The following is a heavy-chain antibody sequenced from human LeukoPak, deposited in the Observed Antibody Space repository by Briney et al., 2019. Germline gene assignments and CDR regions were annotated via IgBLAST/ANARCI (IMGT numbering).Heavy chain of an antibody. V-gene: IGHV4-38-2*01. CDR3: ARSTAARFGT. J-gene: IGHJ4*02. CDR1: GYSISSGYY. Sequence: PSETLSPTCAVSGYSISSGYYWGWIRQPPGKGRGWIGSIYHSGSTYYNPSLKSRVTISVDTSKNQFSLKLSSVTAADTAVYYCARSTAARFGTWGQGTLVTVSS. D-gene: IGHD6-13*01. CDR2: IYHSGST.